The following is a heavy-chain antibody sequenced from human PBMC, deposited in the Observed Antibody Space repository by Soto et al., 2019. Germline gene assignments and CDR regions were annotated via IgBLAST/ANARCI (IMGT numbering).Heavy chain of an antibody. Sequence: GGSLRLSCAASGFTFSNFAMTWVRQAPGEGLEWVSRINGNGSTTSDADFVKGRVTISRDNAKNTLYLQMNSLGDEDTTVYYCVRALAGSRNGFDIWGQGTVVTVSS. D-gene: IGHD6-19*01. CDR1: GFTFSNFA. CDR2: INGNGSTT. CDR3: VRALAGSRNGFDI. J-gene: IGHJ3*02. V-gene: IGHV3-74*01.